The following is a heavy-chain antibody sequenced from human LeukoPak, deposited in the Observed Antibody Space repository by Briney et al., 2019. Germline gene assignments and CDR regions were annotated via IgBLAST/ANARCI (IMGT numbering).Heavy chain of an antibody. CDR1: SYTFTSYG. CDR2: ISAYNGNT. J-gene: IGHJ4*02. Sequence: ASVKVSCKASSYTFTSYGISWVRQAPGQGLEWMGWISAYNGNTNYAQKLQGRVTMTTDTSTSTAYMELRSLRSDDTAVYYCARDAHYYYDSSGYFPMGNNWGQGTLVTVSS. D-gene: IGHD3-22*01. V-gene: IGHV1-18*01. CDR3: ARDAHYYYDSSGYFPMGNN.